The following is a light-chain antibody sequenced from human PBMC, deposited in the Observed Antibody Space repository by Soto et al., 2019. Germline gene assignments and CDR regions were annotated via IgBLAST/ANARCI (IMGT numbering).Light chain of an antibody. CDR3: QQYNSCST. Sequence: DIQMTQSPSTLSASVGDRVTITCRASQSISSWLAWYQQKPGKAPKLLIYKASSLQGGVPLRFSGSGSGTEFTLTISSLQPDDFATYYCQQYNSCSTFGQGTKVEIK. CDR1: QSISSW. CDR2: KAS. J-gene: IGKJ1*01. V-gene: IGKV1-5*03.